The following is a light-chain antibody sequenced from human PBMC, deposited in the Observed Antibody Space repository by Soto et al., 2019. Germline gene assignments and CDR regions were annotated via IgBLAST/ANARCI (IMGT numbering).Light chain of an antibody. CDR3: QQYHKWSFT. Sequence: EIVLTQSPGTLSLSPGERATLSCRASQSVSSSYLAWYQQKPGQAPRLLIYGASSRATGIPDRFSGSGSGTDFTLTISRLEPEDFAVYYCQQYHKWSFTFGGGTTVEIK. CDR1: QSVSSSY. J-gene: IGKJ4*01. CDR2: GAS. V-gene: IGKV3-20*01.